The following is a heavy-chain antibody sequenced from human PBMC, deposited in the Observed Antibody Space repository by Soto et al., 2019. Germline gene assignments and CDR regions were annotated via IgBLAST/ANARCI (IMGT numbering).Heavy chain of an antibody. Sequence: EVQLVESGGGLVQPGGSLRLSCAASGFTLSSYWMYWVRQTPGKGLVWVARIKNGAGDTSYAESVKGRVTISRDNGKNTLYLQMSRLRSEDTAVYYCVRFSGLDVWGQGTTVTVCS. V-gene: IGHV3-74*01. CDR3: VRFSGLDV. CDR1: GFTLSSYW. CDR2: IKNGAGDT. J-gene: IGHJ6*02.